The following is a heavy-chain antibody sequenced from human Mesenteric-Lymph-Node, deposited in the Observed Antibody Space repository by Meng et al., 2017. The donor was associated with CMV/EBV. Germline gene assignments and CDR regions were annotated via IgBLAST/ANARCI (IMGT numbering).Heavy chain of an antibody. CDR2: MWYDGSND. CDR3: AREPNYYDTPAYYFDY. V-gene: IGHV3-33*01. J-gene: IGHJ4*02. D-gene: IGHD3-22*01. CDR1: GFTFSTHD. Sequence: GESLKISCAASGFTFSTHDMHWVRQAPGKGLEWVALMWYDGSNDFCADSVKGRFTISRDNSENTVYLQMNGLRVEDTAVYYCAREPNYYDTPAYYFDYWGQGTLVTVSS.